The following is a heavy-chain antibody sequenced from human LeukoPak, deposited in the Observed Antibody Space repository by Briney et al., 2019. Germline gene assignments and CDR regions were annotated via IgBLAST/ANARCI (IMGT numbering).Heavy chain of an antibody. D-gene: IGHD1-26*01. V-gene: IGHV4-59*01. J-gene: IGHJ6*03. CDR2: IYYSGST. CDR1: GGSISSYY. CDR3: ARDRATYHYYYMDV. Sequence: PSETLSLTCTVSGGSISSYYWSWIRQPPGKGLEWIGYIYYSGSTNYNPSLKSRVTISVDTSKNQFSLKLSSVTAADTAVYYCARDRATYHYYYMDVWGKGTTVTVSS.